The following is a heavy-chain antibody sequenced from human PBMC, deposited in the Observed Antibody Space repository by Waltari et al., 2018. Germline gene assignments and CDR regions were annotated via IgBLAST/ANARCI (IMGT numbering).Heavy chain of an antibody. CDR3: AGRYCSGGSCYEDY. J-gene: IGHJ4*02. D-gene: IGHD2-15*01. Sequence: QVQLQQWGAGLLKPSETLSLTCAVYGGSFSGYYWSWIRQPPGKGLEWIGEINHSGSTTYNPSLKSRVTISVDTSKNQFSRKLSSVTAADTAVYYCAGRYCSGGSCYEDYWGQGTLVTVSS. CDR2: INHSGST. CDR1: GGSFSGYY. V-gene: IGHV4-34*01.